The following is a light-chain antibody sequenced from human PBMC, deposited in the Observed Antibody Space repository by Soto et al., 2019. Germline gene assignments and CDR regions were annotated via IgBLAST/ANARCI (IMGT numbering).Light chain of an antibody. CDR2: GAS. CDR1: QSVSSSY. CDR3: QQYGSLSWT. Sequence: TQSPGTLSLSPGERATLSCRASQSVSSSYLAWYQQKPGQAPRLLIYGASSRATGIPDRFSGSGSGTDFTLTISRLEPEDFAVYYCQQYGSLSWTFGQGTKVDI. V-gene: IGKV3-20*01. J-gene: IGKJ1*01.